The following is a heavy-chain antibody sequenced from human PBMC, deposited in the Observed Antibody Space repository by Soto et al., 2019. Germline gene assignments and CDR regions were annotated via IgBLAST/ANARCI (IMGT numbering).Heavy chain of an antibody. D-gene: IGHD2-2*01. CDR1: GFTFSSYG. CDR2: IWYDGSNK. V-gene: IGHV3-33*01. CDR3: ALGTVVSHGFDI. Sequence: GGSLRLSCAASGFTFSSYGMHWVRQAPGKGLEWVATIWYDGSNKYHGDSVKGRFTISRDNSRSTLYLQMNSLRAEDTAVYYCALGTVVSHGFDIWGQGTMVTVSS. J-gene: IGHJ3*02.